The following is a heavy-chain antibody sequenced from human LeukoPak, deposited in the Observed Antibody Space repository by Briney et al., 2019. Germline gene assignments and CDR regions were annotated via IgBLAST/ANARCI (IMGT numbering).Heavy chain of an antibody. CDR1: GFTFSDYY. Sequence: PGGSLRLSCAASGFTFSDYYMSWVRQAPGKGLEWISYISSRGTTIFYADSVKGRFTISRDNAKNSLYLQMNSLRPEDTDVYYYAREVGYPKDWGQGTLVTVSS. CDR2: ISSRGTTI. CDR3: AREVGYPKD. V-gene: IGHV3-11*01. J-gene: IGHJ4*02. D-gene: IGHD6-13*01.